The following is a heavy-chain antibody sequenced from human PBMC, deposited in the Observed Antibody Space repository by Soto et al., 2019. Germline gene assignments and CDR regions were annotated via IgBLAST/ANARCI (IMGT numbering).Heavy chain of an antibody. CDR2: ISYDGSNK. V-gene: IGHV3-30*18. CDR1: GFTFSSYG. CDR3: AKDHCSSTSCYGGN. D-gene: IGHD2-2*01. Sequence: QVQLVESGGGVVQPGRSLRLSCAASGFTFSSYGMHWVRQAPGKGLEWVAVISYDGSNKYYADSVKGRITISRDNSKNTLYLQMNSLRAEDTAVYYCAKDHCSSTSCYGGNWGQGTLVTVSS. J-gene: IGHJ4*02.